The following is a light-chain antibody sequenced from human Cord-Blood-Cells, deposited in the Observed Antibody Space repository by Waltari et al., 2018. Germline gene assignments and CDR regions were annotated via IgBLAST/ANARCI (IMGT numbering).Light chain of an antibody. Sequence: NFMLTQPHSVSESPGKTVTISCTRSSGSIASNYVPWYQQRPGSSPTTVVYEDNQRPPGVPHRFSGSIDSSSNSASLTISGLKTEDEADYYCQSYDSSNHVVFGGGTKLTVL. CDR3: QSYDSSNHVV. J-gene: IGLJ2*01. CDR1: SGSIASNY. V-gene: IGLV6-57*01. CDR2: EDN.